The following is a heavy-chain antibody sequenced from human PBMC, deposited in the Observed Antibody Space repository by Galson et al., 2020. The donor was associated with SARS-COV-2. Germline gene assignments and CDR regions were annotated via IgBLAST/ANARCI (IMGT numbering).Heavy chain of an antibody. J-gene: IGHJ6*03. D-gene: IGHD3-3*01. CDR3: ARGGRFLEWLLSVNYYYYMDV. CDR2: IYYSGST. CDR1: GGSISSGDYY. Sequence: SETLSLTCTVSGGSISSGDYYWSWIRQPPGKGLEWIGDIYYSGSTYYNPSLKSRVTIAVDTSKNQFSLKLSSVTAADTAVYYCARGGRFLEWLLSVNYYYYMDVWGKGTTVTVSS. V-gene: IGHV4-30-4*01.